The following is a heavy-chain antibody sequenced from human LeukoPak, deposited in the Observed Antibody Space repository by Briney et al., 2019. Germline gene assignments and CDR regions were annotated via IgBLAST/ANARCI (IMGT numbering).Heavy chain of an antibody. J-gene: IGHJ4*02. CDR2: MKPDGSEK. CDR3: ARDPRQSHLVYTTGDY. Sequence: PGGSLRLTCAVSGFTFSSYWMSWVRQAPGKGLEWVANMKPDGSEKYYVDSVKGRFTISRDSSKNSLYLQMNSLRVEDTAMYYCARDPRQSHLVYTTGDYWGQGTLVTVSS. D-gene: IGHD2-2*02. V-gene: IGHV3-7*01. CDR1: GFTFSSYW.